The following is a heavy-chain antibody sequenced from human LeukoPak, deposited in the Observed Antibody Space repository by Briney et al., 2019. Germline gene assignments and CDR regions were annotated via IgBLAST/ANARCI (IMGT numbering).Heavy chain of an antibody. CDR2: IRYDGSNK. J-gene: IGHJ3*02. V-gene: IGHV3-30*02. CDR3: AKELSIVSGAFDI. D-gene: IGHD3-22*01. Sequence: GGSLRLSCAASGFTFSSYGMHWVRQAPGKGLEWVAFIRYDGSNKYYADSVKGRFTISRDNSKNTLYLQMNSLRAEDTAVYYCAKELSIVSGAFDIWGQGTMVTVSS. CDR1: GFTFSSYG.